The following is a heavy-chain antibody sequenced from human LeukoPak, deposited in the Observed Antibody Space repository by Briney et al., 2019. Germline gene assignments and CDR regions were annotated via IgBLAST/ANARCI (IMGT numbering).Heavy chain of an antibody. CDR2: INPNSGGT. CDR3: AREGTVTPYYGMDV. Sequence: GASVKVSCKASGYTFSGYYIHWVRQAPGQGLEWMGRINPNSGGTNYAQKFQGWVTMTRDTSISTAYMELSRLRSDDTAVYYCAREGTVTPYYGMDVWGQGTTVTVSS. CDR1: GYTFSGYY. D-gene: IGHD4-17*01. V-gene: IGHV1-2*04. J-gene: IGHJ6*02.